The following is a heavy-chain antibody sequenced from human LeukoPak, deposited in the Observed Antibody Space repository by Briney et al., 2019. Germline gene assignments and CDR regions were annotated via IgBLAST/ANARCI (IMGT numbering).Heavy chain of an antibody. V-gene: IGHV4-61*02. J-gene: IGHJ3*02. D-gene: IGHD3-16*01. Sequence: SQTLSLTCTVSGGSISSGSYYWSWIRQPAGTGLEWIGRFYISGSTNYNPSLKSRVTISIDTSKNQFSLRLSSVTAADTAVYYCARDWGSSDAFHIWGQGTMVTVSS. CDR2: FYISGST. CDR3: ARDWGSSDAFHI. CDR1: GGSISSGSYY.